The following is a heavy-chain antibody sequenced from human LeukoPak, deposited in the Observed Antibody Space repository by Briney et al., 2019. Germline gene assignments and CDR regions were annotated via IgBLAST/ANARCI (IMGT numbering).Heavy chain of an antibody. CDR3: AREANWGALGLYYFDY. CDR2: IWYDGSNK. J-gene: IGHJ4*02. D-gene: IGHD7-27*01. V-gene: IGHV3-33*01. CDR1: GFTFTTYG. Sequence: GRSLRLSCAASGFTFTTYGMHWVRQAPGKGLEWVAVIWYDGSNKYYADSVKGRFTISRDNSKNTLYLQMNSLRVEDTAVYYCAREANWGALGLYYFDYWGQGTLVTVSS.